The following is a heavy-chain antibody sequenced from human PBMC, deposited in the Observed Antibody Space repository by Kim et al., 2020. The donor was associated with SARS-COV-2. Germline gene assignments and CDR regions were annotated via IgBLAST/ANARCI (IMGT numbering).Heavy chain of an antibody. Sequence: TRYSPSVQGQVPISADKSISTAYLQWSSLKASDTAMYYCASYGSGSHFDYWGQGTLVTVSS. V-gene: IGHV5-51*01. CDR3: ASYGSGSHFDY. D-gene: IGHD3-10*01. CDR2: T. J-gene: IGHJ4*02.